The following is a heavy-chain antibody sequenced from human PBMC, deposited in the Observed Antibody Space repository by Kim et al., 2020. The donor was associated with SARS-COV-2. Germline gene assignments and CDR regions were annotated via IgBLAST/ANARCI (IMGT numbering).Heavy chain of an antibody. J-gene: IGHJ6*02. CDR1: GGTFSSYA. CDR3: ASAVGSYKGGLYYYYGMDV. CDR2: IIPIFGTA. Sequence: SVKVSCKASGGTFSSYAISWVRQAPGQGLEWMGGIIPIFGTANYAQKFQGRVTITADESTSTAYMELSSLRSEDTAVYYCASAVGSYKGGLYYYYGMDVWGQGTTVTVSS. V-gene: IGHV1-69*13. D-gene: IGHD3-10*01.